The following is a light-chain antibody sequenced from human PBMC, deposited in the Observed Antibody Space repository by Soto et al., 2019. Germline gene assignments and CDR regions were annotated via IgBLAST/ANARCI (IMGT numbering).Light chain of an antibody. CDR3: SSYTITSTRL. J-gene: IGLJ1*01. CDR1: SSDIGAFDL. V-gene: IGLV2-14*03. Sequence: QSALTQPASVSGSPGPSITISCTGTSSDIGAFDLVSWYQQHPGKAPKVILYDFNTLSSGVSSRFSGSKSGNTASLAISGLQGDDEADYYCSSYTITSTRLFGTGTKLTVL. CDR2: DFN.